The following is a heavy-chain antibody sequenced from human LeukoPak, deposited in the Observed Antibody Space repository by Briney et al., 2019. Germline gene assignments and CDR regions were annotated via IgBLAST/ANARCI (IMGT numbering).Heavy chain of an antibody. D-gene: IGHD2-2*01. CDR1: GGSISSANHF. CDR2: IHYDGRA. V-gene: IGHV4-30-4*08. Sequence: SETLSLTCTVSGGSISSANHFWSWVRQSPGEGLEWIGYIHYDGRAHYNPSLKSRVSMSLDMSKNRFSLSLSSVTAADTAIYYCAREVITPGDSDGFDLWGQGTMVSVSS. CDR3: AREVITPGDSDGFDL. J-gene: IGHJ3*01.